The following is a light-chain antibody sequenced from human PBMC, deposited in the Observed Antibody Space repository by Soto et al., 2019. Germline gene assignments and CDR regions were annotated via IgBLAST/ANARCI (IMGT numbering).Light chain of an antibody. J-gene: IGLJ2*01. CDR3: ISYTSNSTVV. V-gene: IGLV2-14*01. CDR1: SSDVGGYNY. Sequence: QSVLTQPASVSGSPGQSITISCTGTSSDVGGYNYVSWYQQHPGKAPKLMIYEVSNRPSGVSNRFSGSKSGNTASLTISGLQAEDEADYYCISYTSNSTVVFGGVTKLTVL. CDR2: EVS.